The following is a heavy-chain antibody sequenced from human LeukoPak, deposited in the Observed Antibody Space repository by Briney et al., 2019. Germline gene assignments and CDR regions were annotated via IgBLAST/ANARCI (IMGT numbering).Heavy chain of an antibody. J-gene: IGHJ3*02. CDR2: INPNSGGT. CDR3: ARGALCSSGSRCFDI. CDR1: GYTFTGYY. V-gene: IGHV1-2*02. D-gene: IGHD6-19*01. Sequence: ASVKVSCKASGYTFTGYYMHWVRQAPGQGLEWMGWINPNSGGTNYAQKFQGRVTMTRDTSISTAYMELSRLRAEDTAVYYCARGALCSSGSRCFDIWGQGTMVTVSS.